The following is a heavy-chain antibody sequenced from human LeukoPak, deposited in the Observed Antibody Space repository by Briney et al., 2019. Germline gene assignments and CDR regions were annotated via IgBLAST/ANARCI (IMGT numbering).Heavy chain of an antibody. CDR2: LIPILGLA. D-gene: IGHD6-6*01. CDR3: ARDWAASIAARH. Sequence: ASVKVSCKASGGTFSSYTIIWVRQAPGQGLEWMGRLIPILGLANYTQKFQGRVTITADKSTSTAYMELSSLRSEDTAVYYCARDWAASIAARHWGQGTLVTVSS. V-gene: IGHV1-69*04. CDR1: GGTFSSYT. J-gene: IGHJ4*02.